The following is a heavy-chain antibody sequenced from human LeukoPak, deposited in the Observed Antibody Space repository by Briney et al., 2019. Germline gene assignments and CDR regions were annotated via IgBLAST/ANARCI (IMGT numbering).Heavy chain of an antibody. J-gene: IGHJ4*02. V-gene: IGHV1-69*13. CDR2: IIPNFGTA. Sequence: SVKVSCKASGYTFTSYDFNWVRQATGQRPEWMGGIIPNFGTANYAQKFQGRVTITADESTSTAYMELSSLRSEDTAVYYCARSHTAMVSSTFDYWGQGTLVTVSS. CDR1: GYTFTSYD. CDR3: ARSHTAMVSSTFDY. D-gene: IGHD5-18*01.